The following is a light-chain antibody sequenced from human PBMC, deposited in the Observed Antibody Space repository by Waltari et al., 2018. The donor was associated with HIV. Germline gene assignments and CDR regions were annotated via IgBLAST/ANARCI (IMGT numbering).Light chain of an antibody. CDR2: ETS. CDR1: QSVSTH. V-gene: IGKV3-11*01. CDR3: QQRGTWPPVS. J-gene: IGKJ4*01. Sequence: EIVLIQSPATLSVSPGERAILPCRASQSVSTHLAWYQQKSGQAPRLLIYETSTRAAGTPGRFNGSGSGTDFALTITDVEPADVAVYYCQQRGTWPPVSFGGGTRVEI.